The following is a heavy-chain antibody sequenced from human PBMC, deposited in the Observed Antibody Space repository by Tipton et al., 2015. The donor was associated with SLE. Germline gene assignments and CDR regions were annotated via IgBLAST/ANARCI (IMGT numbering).Heavy chain of an antibody. CDR3: ARASPGVWCFDL. J-gene: IGHJ2*01. CDR1: GGSISSGGYY. Sequence: LRLSCTVSGGSISSGGYYWSWIRQPAGKGLEWIGRAYTDGKTNYNPSLKSRVTIPVDTSKNHFSLKLSSVTAADTAVYYCARASPGVWCFDLWGRGSLVTVSS. CDR2: AYTDGKT. V-gene: IGHV4-61*02. D-gene: IGHD2-8*01.